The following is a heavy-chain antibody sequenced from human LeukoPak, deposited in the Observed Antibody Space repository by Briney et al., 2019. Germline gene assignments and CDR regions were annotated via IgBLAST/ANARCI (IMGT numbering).Heavy chain of an antibody. D-gene: IGHD2-2*02. Sequence: GGSLRLSCAASGFTFSSYSMNWVRQAPGKGLEWVSSISSSSGYIYYADSVKGRFTISRDNAKNSLYLQMNSLRAEDTAVYYCARVYCSSTSCYTGAFDIWGQGTMVTVSS. CDR1: GFTFSSYS. CDR2: ISSSSGYI. J-gene: IGHJ3*02. V-gene: IGHV3-21*01. CDR3: ARVYCSSTSCYTGAFDI.